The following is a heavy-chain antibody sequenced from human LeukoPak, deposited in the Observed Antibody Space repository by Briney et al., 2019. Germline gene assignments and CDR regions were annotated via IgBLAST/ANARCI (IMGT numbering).Heavy chain of an antibody. Sequence: SETLSLTCTVSGRSISNYFWSWIRQPPGKGLEWIGYIYYTGSTNYNPSLKSRVTISVGTSKNQFSLKLSSVTAADTAVYYCARPSRSISTAGAFDIWGQGTMVTVSS. V-gene: IGHV4-59*01. CDR3: ARPSRSISTAGAFDI. D-gene: IGHD3-10*01. CDR2: IYYTGST. CDR1: GRSISNYF. J-gene: IGHJ3*02.